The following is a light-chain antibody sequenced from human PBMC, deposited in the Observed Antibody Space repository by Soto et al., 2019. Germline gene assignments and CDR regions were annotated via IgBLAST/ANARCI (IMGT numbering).Light chain of an antibody. Sequence: QSVLTQPASVSGSLGQSITISCTGTSSDVGAYNYVSWYQQHPDKAPKLLIFEVTNRPSGVSGRFSGSKSGITASLSISGLQPEDKADYYCTSYSSSSPVLFGGGTKVTVL. CDR3: TSYSSSSPVL. J-gene: IGLJ2*01. V-gene: IGLV2-14*01. CDR1: SSDVGAYNY. CDR2: EVT.